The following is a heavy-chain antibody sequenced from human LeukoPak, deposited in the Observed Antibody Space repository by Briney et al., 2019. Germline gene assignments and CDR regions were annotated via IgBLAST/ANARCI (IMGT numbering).Heavy chain of an antibody. Sequence: SGKVSCKASGCSFSSYTFNWVRQAPGQGPEWMGRIIPILNTTNHAQKLKDRVTIIADRSTSTTYKEPRGMRSEDTAVYYCARGTSIRGDDYHGMDVWGQGTPITVSS. CDR2: IIPILNTT. V-gene: IGHV1-69*08. CDR3: ARGTSIRGDDYHGMDV. J-gene: IGHJ6*02. CDR1: GCSFSSYT. D-gene: IGHD3-10*01.